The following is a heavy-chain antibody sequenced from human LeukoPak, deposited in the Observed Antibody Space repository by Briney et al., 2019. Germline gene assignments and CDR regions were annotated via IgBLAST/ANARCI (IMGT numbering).Heavy chain of an antibody. J-gene: IGHJ4*02. Sequence: SVNVSYKASGGTFNIYAISWVRQAPGQGREWMGGIIPILGTANYTQKFQGRVTITADKSTSTAYMELSSLRSEDTAVYYCASLKYGSGSSFFDYWGQGTLVTVSS. CDR3: ASLKYGSGSSFFDY. CDR2: IIPILGTA. V-gene: IGHV1-69*06. CDR1: GGTFNIYA. D-gene: IGHD3-10*01.